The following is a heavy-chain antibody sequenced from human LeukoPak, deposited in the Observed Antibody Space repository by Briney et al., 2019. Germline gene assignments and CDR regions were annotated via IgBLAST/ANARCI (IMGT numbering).Heavy chain of an antibody. Sequence: PGGSLRLSCTASGITFSGYSMNWVRQAPGKGLEWVAYISNSGGTSYYADSVKGRLIIGRDNAKNSLYLHMNSLRVEDTAVYHCARDTYSGSYYWDYWGQGTLVTVSS. CDR2: ISNSGGTS. CDR3: ARDTYSGSYYWDY. V-gene: IGHV3-48*04. CDR1: GITFSGYS. D-gene: IGHD1-26*01. J-gene: IGHJ4*02.